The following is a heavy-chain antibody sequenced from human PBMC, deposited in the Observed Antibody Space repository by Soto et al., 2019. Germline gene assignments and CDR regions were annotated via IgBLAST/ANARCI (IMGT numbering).Heavy chain of an antibody. D-gene: IGHD6-13*01. CDR1: GFTFSNYE. V-gene: IGHV3-64*01. CDR2: ISNDGSNK. CDR3: ARDNALGGSSWSLDY. J-gene: IGHJ4*02. Sequence: GGSLRLSCAASGFTFSNYEMHWVCQAPGKGLEYVSGISNDGSNKDYAKSVKGRFTISRDNSKNTLYLQMNSLRAEDTAVYYCARDNALGGSSWSLDYWGQGTLVTVSS.